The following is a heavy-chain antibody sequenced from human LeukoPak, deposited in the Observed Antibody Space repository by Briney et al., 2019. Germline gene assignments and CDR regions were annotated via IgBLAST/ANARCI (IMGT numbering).Heavy chain of an antibody. CDR3: ARDPQLRYFDWLPYPPGFDY. D-gene: IGHD3-9*01. CDR1: GFTFSNYA. CDR2: ISSSSSYI. Sequence: PGGSLRLSCAASGFTFSNYAMSWVRQAPGKGLEWVSSISSSSSYIYYADSVKGRFTISRDNAKNSLYLQMNSLRAEDTAVYYCARDPQLRYFDWLPYPPGFDYWGQGTLVTVSS. J-gene: IGHJ4*02. V-gene: IGHV3-21*01.